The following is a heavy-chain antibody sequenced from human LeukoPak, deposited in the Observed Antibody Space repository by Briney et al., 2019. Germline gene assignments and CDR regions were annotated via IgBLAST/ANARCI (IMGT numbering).Heavy chain of an antibody. Sequence: PGGSLRLSCAASGFTFSSYGMHWVRQAPGKGLEWVAVIWYDGSNKYYADSVKGRFTISRDNSKNTLYLQMNSLRAEDTAVYYCARSGRQLWSCYFDYWGQGTLVTVSS. CDR2: IWYDGSNK. CDR1: GFTFSSYG. V-gene: IGHV3-33*01. J-gene: IGHJ4*02. D-gene: IGHD5-18*01. CDR3: ARSGRQLWSCYFDY.